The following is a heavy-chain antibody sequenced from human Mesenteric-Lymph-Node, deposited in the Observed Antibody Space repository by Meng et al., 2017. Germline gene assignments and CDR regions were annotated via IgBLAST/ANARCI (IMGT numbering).Heavy chain of an antibody. Sequence: SETLSLTCTVSGGSVSSGIYYWAWVRQPPGKGLEWIGHVYSSGVTNYNPSLKSRVTISVDTSKNRFSLKLSSVTSADTAVYYCARVPLRGVWYFDLWGRGTLVTVSS. CDR3: ARVPLRGVWYFDL. V-gene: IGHV4-61*03. CDR2: VYSSGVT. CDR1: GGSVSSGIYY. J-gene: IGHJ2*01.